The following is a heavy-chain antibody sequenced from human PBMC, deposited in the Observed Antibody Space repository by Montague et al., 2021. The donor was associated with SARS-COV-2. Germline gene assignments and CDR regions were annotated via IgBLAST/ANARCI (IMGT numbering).Heavy chain of an antibody. J-gene: IGHJ6*02. CDR2: IHTSGST. CDR1: GGSISSGSYY. V-gene: IGHV4-61*02. D-gene: IGHD3-22*01. Sequence: TLSLTCTVSGGSISSGSYYWSWIRQPAGKGLEWIGRIHTSGSTNYNPSLKSRVTISVDTSKNQFSLKLSSVTAADTAVYYCARDGGIGDSGSNTWSYYYYGMDVWGQGTTVTVSS. CDR3: ARDGGIGDSGSNTWSYYYYGMDV.